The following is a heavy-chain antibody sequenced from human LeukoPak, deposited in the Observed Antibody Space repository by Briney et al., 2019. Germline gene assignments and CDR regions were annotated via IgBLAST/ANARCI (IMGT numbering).Heavy chain of an antibody. CDR3: AREGQQLVDY. CDR1: GYTFTNYG. CDR2: ISAYNGNT. Sequence: ASVKVSFMASGYTFTNYGISWVRQAPGQGVEWMGWISAYNGNTNYAQTLQGRVTMTTDTATSTAYMELRSLRSDDTAVYYCAREGQQLVDYWGQGTLVTVSS. D-gene: IGHD6-13*01. V-gene: IGHV1-18*01. J-gene: IGHJ4*02.